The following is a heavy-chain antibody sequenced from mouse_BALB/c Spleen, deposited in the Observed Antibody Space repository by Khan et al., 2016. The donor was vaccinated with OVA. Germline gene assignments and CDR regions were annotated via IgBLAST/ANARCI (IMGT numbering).Heavy chain of an antibody. CDR1: GYSITSDYA. D-gene: IGHD1-1*01. V-gene: IGHV3-2*02. CDR3: ARVYGGYFDY. CDR2: ISYSGNT. J-gene: IGHJ2*02. Sequence: EVQLQESGPGLVKPSQSLSLTCTVTGYSITSDYAWNWIRQFPGNKLGWMGFISYSGNTKYNPSLKSRFSITRDTSKNQFFLQLNSVTTEDTATYYCARVYGGYFDYWGQGTSLTVSS.